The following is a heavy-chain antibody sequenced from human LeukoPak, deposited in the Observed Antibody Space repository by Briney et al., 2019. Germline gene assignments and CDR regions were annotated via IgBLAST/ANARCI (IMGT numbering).Heavy chain of an antibody. D-gene: IGHD2-2*02. Sequence: RGSLRLSCAASGFTFSGSAMHWVRQASGKGLEWVGRIRSKANSYATAYAASVKGRFTISRDDSKNTAYLQMNSLKTEDTAVYYCTRAIRHDAFDIWGQGTMVTVSS. J-gene: IGHJ3*02. CDR1: GFTFSGSA. CDR3: TRAIRHDAFDI. CDR2: IRSKANSYAT. V-gene: IGHV3-73*01.